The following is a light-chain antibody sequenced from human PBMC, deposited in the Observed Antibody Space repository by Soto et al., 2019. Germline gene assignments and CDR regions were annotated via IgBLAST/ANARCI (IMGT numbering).Light chain of an antibody. Sequence: EILMTQSPDSLSVSPGETATLSCRASQGLNTDLAWYQQKPGQAPRLLLYGASTRATGISTRFSGGGSGTEFTLTISGLQSEDSAVYYCQQYKSWPPITFGQGTRLEI. V-gene: IGKV3-15*01. J-gene: IGKJ5*01. CDR3: QQYKSWPPIT. CDR1: QGLNTD. CDR2: GAS.